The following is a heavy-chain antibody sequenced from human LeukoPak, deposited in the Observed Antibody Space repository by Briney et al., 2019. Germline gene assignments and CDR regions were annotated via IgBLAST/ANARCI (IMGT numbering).Heavy chain of an antibody. CDR1: GFTFTTYS. V-gene: IGHV3-21*01. CDR3: AKERTPRYSSAWPLDY. CDR2: ISSGSSAI. D-gene: IGHD6-19*01. Sequence: GGSLRLSCEASGFTFTTYSMTWVRQAPGKGLEWVSIISSGSSAIFSADALKGRFTISRDDAKNLLYLDMNSLRAEDTAMYYCAKERTPRYSSAWPLDYWGQGTLVTVSS. J-gene: IGHJ4*02.